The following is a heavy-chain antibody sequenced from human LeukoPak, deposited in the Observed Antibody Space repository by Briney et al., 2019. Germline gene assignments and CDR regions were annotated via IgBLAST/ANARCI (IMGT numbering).Heavy chain of an antibody. CDR1: GGSISSGDYY. Sequence: KSSQTLSLTCTVSGGSISSGDYYWGWIRQPPGKGLEWIGYIYYSGSTYYNPSLKSRVTISVDTSKNQFSLKLSSVTAADTAVYYCARVLGIVGAARAFDIWGQGTMVTVSS. CDR2: IYYSGST. CDR3: ARVLGIVGAARAFDI. J-gene: IGHJ3*02. V-gene: IGHV4-30-4*01. D-gene: IGHD1-26*01.